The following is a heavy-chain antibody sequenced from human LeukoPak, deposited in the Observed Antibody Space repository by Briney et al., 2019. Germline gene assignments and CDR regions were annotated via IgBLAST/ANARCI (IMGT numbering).Heavy chain of an antibody. CDR1: GFTFSSYA. CDR2: ISGSGGST. Sequence: GGSLRLSCAASGFTFSSYAMSWVRQAPGKGLEWVSAISGSGGSTYYADSVKGRFTISRDNSKNTLYLQMNSLRAEDTAVYYCAKDLSQYSSSWYTDWGQGTLVTVSS. D-gene: IGHD6-13*01. J-gene: IGHJ4*02. CDR3: AKDLSQYSSSWYTD. V-gene: IGHV3-23*01.